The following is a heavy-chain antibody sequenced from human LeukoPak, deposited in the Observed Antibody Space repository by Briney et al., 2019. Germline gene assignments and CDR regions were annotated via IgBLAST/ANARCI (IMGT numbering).Heavy chain of an antibody. V-gene: IGHV4-59*01. CDR2: IYYSGST. CDR3: ARAEESIAAAGAIDY. D-gene: IGHD6-13*01. J-gene: IGHJ4*02. CDR1: GGSISSYY. Sequence: PSETLSLTCTVSGGSISSYYWSWIRQPPGKGLEWIGYIYYSGSTNYSPSLKSRVTISVDTSKNQFSLKLSSVTAADTAVYYCARAEESIAAAGAIDYWGQGTLVTVSS.